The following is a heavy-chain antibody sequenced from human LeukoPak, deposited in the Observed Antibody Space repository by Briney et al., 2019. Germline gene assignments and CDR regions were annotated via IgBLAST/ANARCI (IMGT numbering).Heavy chain of an antibody. D-gene: IGHD3-16*02. J-gene: IGHJ4*02. CDR3: ATKPINYDYVWGSYRWIFDY. V-gene: IGHV3-23*01. Sequence: GGSLRLSCAASGFTFSSYAMSWVRQAPGKGLEWVSAISGSGGSTYYADSVKDRFTISRDNSKNTLYLQMNSLRAEDTAVYYCATKPINYDYVWGSYRWIFDYWGQGTLVTVSS. CDR1: GFTFSSYA. CDR2: ISGSGGST.